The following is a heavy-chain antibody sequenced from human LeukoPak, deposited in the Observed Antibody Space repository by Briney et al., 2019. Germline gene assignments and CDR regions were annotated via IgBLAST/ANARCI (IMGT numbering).Heavy chain of an antibody. CDR2: ISWDGGST. D-gene: IGHD6-13*01. J-gene: IGHJ4*02. V-gene: IGHV3-43*01. CDR3: AKEGQQLEFDY. CDR1: GFTFDDYT. Sequence: PGGSLRLSCAASGFTFDDYTMHWVRQAPGKGLEWVSLISWDGGSTYYADSVKGRFIISRDNSKNSLYLQMNSLRTEDTALYYCAKEGQQLEFDYWGQGTLVTVSS.